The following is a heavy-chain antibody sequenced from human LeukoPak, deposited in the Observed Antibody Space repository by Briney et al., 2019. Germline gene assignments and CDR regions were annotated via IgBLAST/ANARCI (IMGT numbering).Heavy chain of an antibody. Sequence: GGSLRLSCAASGFTFSSYWMSWVRQAPGKGLEWVANIKQDGSEKYYEDSVKGRFTISRDNAKNSLYLQMNSLRAEDTAVYYCARDEDIVGATTGFAYWGQGTLVTVSS. V-gene: IGHV3-7*01. CDR1: GFTFSSYW. CDR2: IKQDGSEK. D-gene: IGHD1-26*01. CDR3: ARDEDIVGATTGFAY. J-gene: IGHJ4*02.